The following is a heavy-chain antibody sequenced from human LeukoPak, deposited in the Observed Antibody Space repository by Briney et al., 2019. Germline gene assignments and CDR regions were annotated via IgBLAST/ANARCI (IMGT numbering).Heavy chain of an antibody. D-gene: IGHD2-2*02. J-gene: IGHJ4*02. V-gene: IGHV4-4*07. CDR2: IYTSGST. CDR3: ARVVVPAAIRGFSFDY. CDR1: GGSISSYY. Sequence: ASETLSLTCTVSGGSISSYYWSWIRQPAGKGLEGIGRIYTSGSTNYNPSLTSRVTMSVDTSKTQFSLKLSSVTAADTAVYYCARVVVPAAIRGFSFDYWGQGTLVTVSS.